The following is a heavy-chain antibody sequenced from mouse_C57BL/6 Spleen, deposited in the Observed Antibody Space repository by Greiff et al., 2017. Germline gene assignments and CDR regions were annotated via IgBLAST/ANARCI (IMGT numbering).Heavy chain of an antibody. D-gene: IGHD2-14*01. CDR3: SRSGEYDGFAY. J-gene: IGHJ3*01. Sequence: QVQLQQPGPELVKPGASVKLSCKASGYTFTSYWMHWVKQRPGQGLEWIGNINPSNGGTNYTETFKSKATLTVDKSSSTAYMQVSILTSEDSAVYDCSRSGEYDGFAYWGQGTLVTVSA. CDR1: GYTFTSYW. CDR2: INPSNGGT. V-gene: IGHV1-53*01.